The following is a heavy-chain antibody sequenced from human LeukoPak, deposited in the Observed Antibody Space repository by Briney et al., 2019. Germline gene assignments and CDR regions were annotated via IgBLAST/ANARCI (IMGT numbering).Heavy chain of an antibody. CDR2: ISSSSSYI. CDR3: ARIYCGGDCYSDYYYYYMDV. Sequence: GGSLRLSCAASGFTFSSYSMNWVRQAPGKGLEWVSSISSSSSYIYYADSVKGRFSISRDNAKDSLYLQMNSLRAEDTAVYYCARIYCGGDCYSDYYYYYMDVWGKGTTVTISS. D-gene: IGHD2-21*02. CDR1: GFTFSSYS. J-gene: IGHJ6*03. V-gene: IGHV3-21*01.